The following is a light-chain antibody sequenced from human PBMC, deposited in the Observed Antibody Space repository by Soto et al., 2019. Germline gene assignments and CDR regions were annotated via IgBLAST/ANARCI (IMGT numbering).Light chain of an antibody. CDR3: QEYDGHCT. J-gene: IGKJ2*02. CDR2: MAS. CDR1: QSIKSR. Sequence: DIKMTQSPSTLSASVGDRVSITCRTSQSIKSRLAWCQQKPGKAPKLLIYMASSLQGGVPSRFSGSGSGTEFTLTISSLQPDDFATYFCQEYDGHCTFGQGTKLEMK. V-gene: IGKV1-5*03.